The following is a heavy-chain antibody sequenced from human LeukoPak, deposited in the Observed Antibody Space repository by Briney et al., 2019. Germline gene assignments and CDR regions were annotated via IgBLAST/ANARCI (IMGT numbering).Heavy chain of an antibody. CDR3: ARDGPPSYYYDSSGYYGMWD. V-gene: IGHV3-48*01. CDR2: ISSSSSTI. Sequence: PGGSLRLSCAASGFTFSSYSMNWVRPAPGKGLEWVSYISSSSSTIYYADSVKGRFTISRDNAKNSLYLQMNSLRAEDTAVYYCARDGPPSYYYDSSGYYGMWDWGQGTLVTVSS. D-gene: IGHD3-22*01. J-gene: IGHJ4*02. CDR1: GFTFSSYS.